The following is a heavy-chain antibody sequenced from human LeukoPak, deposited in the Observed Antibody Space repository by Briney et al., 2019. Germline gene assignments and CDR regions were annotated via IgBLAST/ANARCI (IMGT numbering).Heavy chain of an antibody. Sequence: PGGSLRLSCAASGFSFSGAWMTWVRQAPGKGPEWVANINGDGSATYYVASVKGRFTISRDNAKNSLYLQMNSLRAEDPAVYYCTRDFGWQQLDYWGLGTLVIVSS. CDR3: TRDFGWQQLDY. D-gene: IGHD5-24*01. V-gene: IGHV3-7*01. CDR1: GFSFSGAW. CDR2: INGDGSAT. J-gene: IGHJ4*02.